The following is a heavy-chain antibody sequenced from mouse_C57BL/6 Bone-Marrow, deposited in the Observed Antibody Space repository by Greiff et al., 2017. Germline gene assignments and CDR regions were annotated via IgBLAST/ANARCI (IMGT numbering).Heavy chain of an antibody. Sequence: VQLQESGAELARPGASVKLSCKASGYTFTSYGISWVKQRTGQGLEWIGEIYPRSGNTYYNEKFKGKATLTADTSSSTAYMELRSLTSEDSAVYYCARDSSGPWFAYWGKGTLVTVSA. J-gene: IGHJ3*01. CDR2: IYPRSGNT. CDR3: ARDSSGPWFAY. V-gene: IGHV1-81*01. CDR1: GYTFTSYG. D-gene: IGHD3-2*02.